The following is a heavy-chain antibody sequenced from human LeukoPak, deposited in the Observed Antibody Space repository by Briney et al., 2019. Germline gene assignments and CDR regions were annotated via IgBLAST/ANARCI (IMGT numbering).Heavy chain of an antibody. V-gene: IGHV1-69*13. D-gene: IGHD3-3*01. J-gene: IGHJ4*02. Sequence: GASVKVSCKASGGTFSSYAISWVRQAPGQGLEWMGGIIPIFGTANYAQKFQGRVTITADESTSTAYMELSSLRSEDTAVYYCARDHRFPSGYFDYWGQGTLVTVSS. CDR1: GGTFSSYA. CDR3: ARDHRFPSGYFDY. CDR2: IIPIFGTA.